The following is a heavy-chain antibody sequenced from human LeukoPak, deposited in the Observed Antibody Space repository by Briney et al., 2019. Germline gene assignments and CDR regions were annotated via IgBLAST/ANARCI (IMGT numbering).Heavy chain of an antibody. D-gene: IGHD3-10*01. CDR3: AKRGVVIRGLLVIGYHQEAYHYDF. Sequence: GGSLRLSCVVSGISLSNYAMTWVRQAPGKGLEGVSYISERGGSTTYADSVKGRFTISRDTSLNTLYLQMNNLRAEDTAVYFCAKRGVVIRGLLVIGYHQEAYHYDFWGQGVLVTVSS. J-gene: IGHJ4*02. CDR2: ISERGGST. V-gene: IGHV3-23*01. CDR1: GISLSNYA.